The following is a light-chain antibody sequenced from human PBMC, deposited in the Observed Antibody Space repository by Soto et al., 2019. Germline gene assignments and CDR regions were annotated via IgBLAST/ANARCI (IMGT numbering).Light chain of an antibody. CDR2: EVS. V-gene: IGLV2-8*01. Sequence: QSALTQPPSASGYPGQSVTISCTGTSSDVGGYNYVSWYQQHPGKAPKLMIYEVSKRPSGVPDRFSGSKSGNTASLTVSGLQAEDEADYYCSSYAGSNVFGTGTKLTVL. J-gene: IGLJ1*01. CDR3: SSYAGSNV. CDR1: SSDVGGYNY.